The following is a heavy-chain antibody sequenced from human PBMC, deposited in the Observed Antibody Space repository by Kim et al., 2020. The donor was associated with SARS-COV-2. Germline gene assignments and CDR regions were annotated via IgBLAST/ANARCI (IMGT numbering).Heavy chain of an antibody. CDR2: ISGSGGST. J-gene: IGHJ4*02. CDR1: GFTFSSYA. D-gene: IGHD2-21*02. CDR3: AKYPGLGGDYGWVGLYYFDY. V-gene: IGHV3-23*01. Sequence: GGSLRLSCAASGFTFSSYAMSWVRQAPGKGLEWVSAISGSGGSTYYADSVKGRFTISRDNSKNTLYLQMNSLRAEDTAVYYCAKYPGLGGDYGWVGLYYFDYWGQGTLVTVSS.